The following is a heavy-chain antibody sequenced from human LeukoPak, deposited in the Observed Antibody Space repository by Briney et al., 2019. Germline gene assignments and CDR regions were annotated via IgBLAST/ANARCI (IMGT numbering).Heavy chain of an antibody. CDR2: INPSGGST. CDR1: GGTFSSYA. D-gene: IGHD3-16*02. CDR3: ARELRLGELSLNSMDY. V-gene: IGHV1-46*01. J-gene: IGHJ4*02. Sequence: ASVKVSCKASGGTFSSYAISWVRQAPGQGLEWMGIINPSGGSTSYAQKFQGRVTMTRDMSTSTVYMELSSLRSEDTAVYYCARELRLGELSLNSMDYWGQGTLVTVSS.